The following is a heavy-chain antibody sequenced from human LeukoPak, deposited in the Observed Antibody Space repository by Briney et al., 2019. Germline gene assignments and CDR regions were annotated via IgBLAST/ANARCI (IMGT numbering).Heavy chain of an antibody. J-gene: IGHJ4*02. V-gene: IGHV1-69*10. CDR2: IIPILGIA. CDR3: ARSSYYYDSSGYHFDY. CDR1: GGTFSSYA. Sequence: VKVSCKASGGTFSSYAISWVRQAPGQGLEWMGRIIPILGIANYAQKFQGRVTITADKSTSTAYMELSSLRSEDTAVYYCARSSYYYDSSGYHFDYWGQGTLVTVSS. D-gene: IGHD3-22*01.